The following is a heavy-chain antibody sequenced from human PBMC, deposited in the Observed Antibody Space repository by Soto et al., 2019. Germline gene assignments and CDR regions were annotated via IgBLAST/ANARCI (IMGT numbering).Heavy chain of an antibody. V-gene: IGHV3-7*05. D-gene: IGHD3-10*01. J-gene: IGHJ4*02. Sequence: EVQLVEFGGGLVQPAGSLRLSCAASGFTFSDYWMSWVRQAPGKGLECVANIKRDGSEKYYVDPVKARFTISRDNAKNSLYLQMNSLRAEDTAVYYCATSMGRGGNDYWGQGTLVTVSS. CDR1: GFTFSDYW. CDR2: IKRDGSEK. CDR3: ATSMGRGGNDY.